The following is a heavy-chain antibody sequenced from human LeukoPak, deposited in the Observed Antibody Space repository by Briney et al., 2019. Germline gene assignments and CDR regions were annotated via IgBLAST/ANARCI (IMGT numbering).Heavy chain of an antibody. CDR1: GGTFSSYA. D-gene: IGHD2-15*01. Sequence: SVKVSCKASGGTFSSYAISWVRQAPGQGLEWMGRIIPILGIANYARKFQGRVTITADKSTSTAYMELSSLRSEDTAVYYCARDVVYRGAFDIWSQGTMVTVSS. J-gene: IGHJ3*02. CDR3: ARDVVYRGAFDI. V-gene: IGHV1-69*04. CDR2: IIPILGIA.